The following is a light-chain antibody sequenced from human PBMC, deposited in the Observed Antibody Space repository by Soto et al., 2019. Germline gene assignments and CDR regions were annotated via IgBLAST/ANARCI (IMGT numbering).Light chain of an antibody. Sequence: EIVLTQSPGTLSLSPGERATLSCRASQSVRSNFLAWYQQKPGQAPRLLIYGASNRATDIPDRFSGSGSGTDFTLTISRLEPEDFVVYYCQQYGSSPRTFGQGTKVEIK. V-gene: IGKV3-20*01. CDR1: QSVRSNF. CDR2: GAS. J-gene: IGKJ1*01. CDR3: QQYGSSPRT.